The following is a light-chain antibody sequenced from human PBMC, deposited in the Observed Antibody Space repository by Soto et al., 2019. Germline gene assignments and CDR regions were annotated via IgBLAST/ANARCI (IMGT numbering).Light chain of an antibody. CDR2: WAS. CDR3: QQYYSTPWT. CDR1: QGVLYRSNNMNY. J-gene: IGKJ1*01. V-gene: IGKV4-1*01. Sequence: DVVLTQSPNSLAVSLGERATINCKSSQGVLYRSNNMNYLAWYQQKAGQPPRLLIYWASTRESGVPDRFGGSGSGTEFTLTISSLQAEDVAVYYCQQYYSTPWTFGQGTKVDIK.